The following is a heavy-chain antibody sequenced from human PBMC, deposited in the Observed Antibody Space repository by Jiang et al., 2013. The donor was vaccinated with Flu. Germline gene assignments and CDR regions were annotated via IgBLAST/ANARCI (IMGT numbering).Heavy chain of an antibody. CDR3: ARDAGRGGENDY. Sequence: KGRFTVSRDNSKNSLYLQMNTLRAEDTAVYYCARDAGRGGENDYWGQGTLVTVSS. V-gene: IGHV3-11*06. J-gene: IGHJ4*02. D-gene: IGHD2-21*01.